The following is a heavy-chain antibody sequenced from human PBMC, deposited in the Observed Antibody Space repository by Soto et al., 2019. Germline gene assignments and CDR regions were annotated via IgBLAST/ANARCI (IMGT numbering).Heavy chain of an antibody. D-gene: IGHD3-22*01. CDR1: GFTFSSYA. Sequence: GGSLRLSCAASGFTFSSYAMTWVRQAPGKGLEWVSAISGSGGSPYYADSVKGRFTISRDNSKNTLYLQMNSLRAEDTATYYCSSGYHQRSLDYWGQGTQVTVSS. CDR3: SSGYHQRSLDY. J-gene: IGHJ4*02. V-gene: IGHV3-23*01. CDR2: ISGSGGSP.